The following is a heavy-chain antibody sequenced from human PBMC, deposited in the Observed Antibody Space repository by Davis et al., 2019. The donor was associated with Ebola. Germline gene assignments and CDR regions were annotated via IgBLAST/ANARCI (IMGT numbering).Heavy chain of an antibody. Sequence: GGSLRLSCAASGFTFSDYWMTWIRQAPGKGLEWVSYISDRGTTIYHADSVKGRFIISRDNAKKSLYLQMNSLRAEDTAVYYCARWGITATKRGFYDFWGQGTLVSVSS. D-gene: IGHD4-17*01. CDR1: GFTFSDYW. CDR3: ARWGITATKRGFYDF. V-gene: IGHV3-11*01. J-gene: IGHJ4*02. CDR2: ISDRGTTI.